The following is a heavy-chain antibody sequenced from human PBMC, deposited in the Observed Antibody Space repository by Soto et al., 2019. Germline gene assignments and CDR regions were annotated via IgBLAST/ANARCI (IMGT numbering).Heavy chain of an antibody. Sequence: QVQLVQSGAEVKKPGSSVKVSCKASGGTFSSYTISWVRQAPGQGLEWMGRIIPILGIANYAQKFQGRVTINAGKSNSRDYVEMTPVRSLDTAVYYCATLGWCVVVPGHLSTCCYGMDVWGQGTTVTVSS. J-gene: IGHJ6*02. CDR1: GGTFSSYT. CDR3: ATLGWCVVVPGHLSTCCYGMDV. D-gene: IGHD2-2*01. CDR2: IIPILGIA. V-gene: IGHV1-69*02.